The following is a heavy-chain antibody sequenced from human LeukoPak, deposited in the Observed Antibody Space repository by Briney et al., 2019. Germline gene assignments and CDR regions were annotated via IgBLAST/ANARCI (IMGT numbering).Heavy chain of an antibody. CDR2: IYSAGPT. Sequence: PGGSLRLSCAASGFTVSSNYMTWVRQAPGKGLEWLSIIYSAGPTDYADSVKGRFAISRDNSKNTVYLQMNSLTAEDTAVYYCGKAHIGYPLADFQHWGQGTLVTVSS. J-gene: IGHJ1*01. V-gene: IGHV3-53*01. D-gene: IGHD2-21*01. CDR3: GKAHIGYPLADFQH. CDR1: GFTVSSNY.